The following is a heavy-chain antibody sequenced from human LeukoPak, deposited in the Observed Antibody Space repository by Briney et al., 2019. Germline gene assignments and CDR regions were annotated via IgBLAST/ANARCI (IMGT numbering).Heavy chain of an antibody. CDR2: IRYDGSNK. J-gene: IGHJ4*02. D-gene: IGHD3-22*01. V-gene: IGHV3-30*02. Sequence: GGSLRLSCAASGFTFSSYGMHWVRQAPGKGLEWVAFIRYDGSNKYYADSVKGRFTISRDNSKNTLYLQMNSLRAEVTAVYYCAKFSARYYYDSSGYYYYWGQGTLVTVSS. CDR3: AKFSARYYYDSSGYYYY. CDR1: GFTFSSYG.